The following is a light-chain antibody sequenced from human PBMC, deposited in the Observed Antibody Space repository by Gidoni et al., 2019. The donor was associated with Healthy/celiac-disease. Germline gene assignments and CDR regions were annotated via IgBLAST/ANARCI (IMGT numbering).Light chain of an antibody. CDR3: AAWDDSLRV. CDR2: RNN. Sequence: QSVLTQPPSASGTPGQRVPIPCSGSSSNLGRTYVSWYQQPPGTAPTLLISRNNQRPSGVPDRFSGPKSGTSASLAISGLRSEDEADYYCAAWDDSLRVFGGGTKLTVL. CDR1: SSNLGRTY. V-gene: IGLV1-47*01. J-gene: IGLJ2*01.